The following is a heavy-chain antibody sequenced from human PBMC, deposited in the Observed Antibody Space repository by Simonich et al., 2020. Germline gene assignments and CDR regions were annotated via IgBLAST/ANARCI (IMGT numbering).Heavy chain of an antibody. CDR2: ISDSSRYI. V-gene: IGHV3-21*01. D-gene: IGHD5-18*01. J-gene: IGHJ4*02. CDR3: SRDVDTAMVFDY. Sequence: EVQLVESGGGLVKPGGSLRLSCAASGFTFSSYSMNWVRQAPGEGLGWVSFISDSSRYIYNADSVKGRVTISRDNAKNSLYLQMNSLRAEDTAVYYCSRDVDTAMVFDYWGQGTLVTVSS. CDR1: GFTFSSYS.